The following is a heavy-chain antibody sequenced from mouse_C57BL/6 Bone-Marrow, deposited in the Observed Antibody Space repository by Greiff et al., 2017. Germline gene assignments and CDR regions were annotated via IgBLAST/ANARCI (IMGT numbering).Heavy chain of an antibody. Sequence: EVKLMESGGDLVKPGGSLKLSCAASGFTFSSYGMPWVRQTPDKRLEWVATISSGGSYTYYPDSVKGRFTISRDNAKNTLYLQMSSLKSEDTAMYYCAVSPIATVVAFDYWGQGTTLTVSS. CDR3: AVSPIATVVAFDY. CDR2: ISSGGSYT. V-gene: IGHV5-6*01. J-gene: IGHJ2*01. CDR1: GFTFSSYG. D-gene: IGHD1-1*01.